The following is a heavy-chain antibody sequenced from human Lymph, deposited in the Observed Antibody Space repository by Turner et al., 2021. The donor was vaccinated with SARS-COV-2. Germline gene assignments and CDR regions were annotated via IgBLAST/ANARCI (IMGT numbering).Heavy chain of an antibody. CDR2: IIPILGIA. Sequence: QVQLVQSGAEVNKPGSSVKFSCKASGGTFSTYVISWVRQAPGQGLEWMGGIIPILGIANYAQKFQGRVTITADKYKSKAYMELSSLRSEDTAVYHCARRHSGNYDAFDIWGQGTMVTVSS. J-gene: IGHJ3*02. CDR3: ARRHSGNYDAFDI. CDR1: GGTFSTYV. D-gene: IGHD1-26*01. V-gene: IGHV1-69*10.